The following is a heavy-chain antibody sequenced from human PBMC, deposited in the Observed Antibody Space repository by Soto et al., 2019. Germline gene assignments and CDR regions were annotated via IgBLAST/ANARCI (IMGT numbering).Heavy chain of an antibody. Sequence: PGGSLRLSCAASGFTFSSYEMNWVRQAPGKGLEWVSYISSSGSTIYYTDSVKGRFTISRDNAKNSLFLQMNSLRAEDTAVYYCARDPNSGSYYKPSVFHIWGQGTMVTVSS. J-gene: IGHJ3*02. V-gene: IGHV3-48*03. D-gene: IGHD1-26*01. CDR2: ISSSGSTI. CDR3: ARDPNSGSYYKPSVFHI. CDR1: GFTFSSYE.